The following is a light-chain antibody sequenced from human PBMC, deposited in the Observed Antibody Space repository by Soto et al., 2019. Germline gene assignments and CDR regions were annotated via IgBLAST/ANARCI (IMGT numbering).Light chain of an antibody. CDR3: QQYSSYPPT. J-gene: IGKJ4*01. V-gene: IGKV3-20*01. Sequence: EIVLTQSPGTLSLSPGERATLSCRASQSVSSSYLAWYQQKPGQAPRLLIYGASSRATGIPDRFSGSGSGTEFTLTISSLEPEDFAAYYCQQYSSYPPTFGGGTKVDIK. CDR2: GAS. CDR1: QSVSSSY.